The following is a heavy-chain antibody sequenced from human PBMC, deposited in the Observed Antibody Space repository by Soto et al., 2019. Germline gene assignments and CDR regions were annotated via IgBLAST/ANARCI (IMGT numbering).Heavy chain of an antibody. CDR3: ARHLWVGSSWYLGAFDI. Sequence: QVQLQESGPGLVKPSETLSLTCTVSGDSISNYYWSWIRQPPGKGLEWVGYIYYSGSTNYNPSLKSRVTISVDTSKNRFSLKLSSVTAADTAVYYCARHLWVGSSWYLGAFDIWGQGTMVTVSS. V-gene: IGHV4-59*08. D-gene: IGHD6-13*01. CDR1: GDSISNYY. CDR2: IYYSGST. J-gene: IGHJ3*02.